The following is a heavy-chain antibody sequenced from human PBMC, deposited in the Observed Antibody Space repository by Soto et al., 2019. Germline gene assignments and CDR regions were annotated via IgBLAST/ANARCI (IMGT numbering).Heavy chain of an antibody. J-gene: IGHJ6*02. D-gene: IGHD2-2*01. V-gene: IGHV4-4*02. CDR2: IYHSGST. CDR1: GGSISSSNW. Sequence: SETLSLTCTVSGGSISSSNWWTWVRQPPGKGLEWIGEIYHSGSTNYNPSLESRVTISVDKSKNQFSLKLSSVTAADTAVYYCARDPDRHQYSMDVWGQGTTVTVSS. CDR3: ARDPDRHQYSMDV.